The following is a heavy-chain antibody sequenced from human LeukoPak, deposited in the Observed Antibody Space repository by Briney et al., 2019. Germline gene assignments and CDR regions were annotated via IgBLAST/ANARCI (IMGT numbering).Heavy chain of an antibody. CDR2: IYYSGST. J-gene: IGHJ4*02. CDR3: ARDRGSSRLYFDY. V-gene: IGHV4-59*01. Sequence: SETLSLTCTVSGGSLSSYYWSWTRQPPGKGLEWIGYIYYSGSTNYNPSLKSRVTISVDTSKNQFSLKLSSVTAADTAVYYCARDRGSSRLYFDYWGQGTLVTVSS. CDR1: GGSLSSYY. D-gene: IGHD6-13*01.